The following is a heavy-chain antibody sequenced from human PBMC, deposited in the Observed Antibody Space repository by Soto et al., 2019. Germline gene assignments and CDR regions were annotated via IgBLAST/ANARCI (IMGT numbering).Heavy chain of an antibody. CDR2: MNPNSGNT. V-gene: IGHV1-8*01. CDR1: GYTLTSYD. J-gene: IGHJ4*02. CDR3: ARTVYSPGTYDY. D-gene: IGHD1-26*01. Sequence: ASVKVSCKASGYTLTSYDINWVRQATGQGLEWMGWMNPNSGNTGYAQKFQGRITMTRNTSISTAYMELSSLRSEDTAVYYCARTVYSPGTYDYWGQGTLVTVSS.